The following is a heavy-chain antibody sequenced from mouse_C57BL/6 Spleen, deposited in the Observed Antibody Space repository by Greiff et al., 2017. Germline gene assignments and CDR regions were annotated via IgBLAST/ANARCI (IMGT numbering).Heavy chain of an antibody. Sequence: VQLQQPGAELVMPGASVKLSCKASGYTFTSYWMHWVKQRPGQGLEWIGELDPSDSYTNYNQKFKGKSTLTVDKSSSTAYMQLSSLTSADSAVYYCARSGGYYYFDYWGQGTTLTVSS. V-gene: IGHV1-69*01. CDR2: LDPSDSYT. CDR1: GYTFTSYW. D-gene: IGHD2-3*01. J-gene: IGHJ2*01. CDR3: ARSGGYYYFDY.